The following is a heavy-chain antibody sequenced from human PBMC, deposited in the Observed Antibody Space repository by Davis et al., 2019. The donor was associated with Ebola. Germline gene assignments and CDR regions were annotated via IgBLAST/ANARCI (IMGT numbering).Heavy chain of an antibody. CDR2: IRYDGSNK. J-gene: IGHJ6*03. CDR3: AKGRYCSSTSCYTGYMDV. D-gene: IGHD2-2*02. CDR1: GFTFSSYG. Sequence: PGGSLRLSCAASGFTFSSYGMHWVRQAPGKGLEWVAFIRYDGSNKYYADSVKGRFTISRDNSKNTLYLQMNSLRAEDTAVYYCAKGRYCSSTSCYTGYMDVWGKGTTVTVSS. V-gene: IGHV3-30*02.